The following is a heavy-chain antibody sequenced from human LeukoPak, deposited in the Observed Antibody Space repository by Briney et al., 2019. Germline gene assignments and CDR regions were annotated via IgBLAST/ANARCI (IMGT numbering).Heavy chain of an antibody. V-gene: IGHV1-69*06. CDR1: GATFTSYA. CDR3: ARGMIRSENAFDI. Sequence: GASVKVSCKASGATFTSYAISWVRHAPGQGLEWEGGIIPIFGTANYAQKFQGRVTITADKSTSTAYMELRSLRSEDTAVYYCARGMIRSENAFDIWGEGTMVTVSS. CDR2: IIPIFGTA. J-gene: IGHJ3*02. D-gene: IGHD3-22*01.